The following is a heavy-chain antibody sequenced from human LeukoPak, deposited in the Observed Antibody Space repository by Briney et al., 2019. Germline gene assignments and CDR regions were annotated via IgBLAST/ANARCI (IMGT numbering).Heavy chain of an antibody. J-gene: IGHJ4*02. CDR2: ISAYNGNT. Sequence: ASVKVSCKASGYTFTSYGISLVRQAPGQGLEWMGWISAYNGNTNYAQKLQGRVTMTTDTSTSTAYMELRSLRSDDTAVYYCARVKYYDSSGYHTLLDYWGQGTLVTVSS. V-gene: IGHV1-18*01. CDR3: ARVKYYDSSGYHTLLDY. D-gene: IGHD3-22*01. CDR1: GYTFTSYG.